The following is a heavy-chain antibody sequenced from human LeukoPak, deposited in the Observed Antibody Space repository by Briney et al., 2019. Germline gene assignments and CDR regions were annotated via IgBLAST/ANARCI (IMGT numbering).Heavy chain of an antibody. V-gene: IGHV3-66*01. Sequence: GGSLRLSCAASRFTVSSNYMSWVRQAPGKGLQWVSVIYTDSTTYYANSVKGRFTISRDNSKNTLYLQMNSLRADDTAVYYCAKSAGSYSFYSYMDVWGQGTTVTVSS. CDR3: AKSAGSYSFYSYMDV. CDR1: RFTVSSNY. J-gene: IGHJ6*02. D-gene: IGHD1-26*01. CDR2: IYTDSTT.